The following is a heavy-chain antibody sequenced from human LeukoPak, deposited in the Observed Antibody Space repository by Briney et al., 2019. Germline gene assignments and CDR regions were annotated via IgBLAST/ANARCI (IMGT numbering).Heavy chain of an antibody. J-gene: IGHJ4*02. D-gene: IGHD3-3*01. CDR3: ARGVETQRRGYFDY. V-gene: IGHV4-31*03. CDR1: GGSIGSGTYH. Sequence: PSETLSLTCTVSGGSIGSGTYHWGWIRQHPGQGLEWIGYIHYTGSTFYNPSLKSRITISLDTSKNQFSLKLRSVTAADTAMYYCARGVETQRRGYFDYWGQGTLVTVSS. CDR2: IHYTGST.